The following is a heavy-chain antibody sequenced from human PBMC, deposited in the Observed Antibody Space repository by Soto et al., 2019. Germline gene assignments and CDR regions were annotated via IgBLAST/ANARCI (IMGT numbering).Heavy chain of an antibody. V-gene: IGHV3-7*01. D-gene: IGHD3-3*01. CDR2: IKQDGSEK. CDR1: GFTFSSYW. CDR3: ARGALYDYWGGSNFDS. Sequence: GGSLRLSCAASGFTFSSYWMSWVRQAPGKGLEWVANIKQDGSEKYYVDSVKGRFTISRDNAKNSLYLQMDSLRADDTAVYYCARGALYDYWGGSNFDSWGQGTPVDVS. J-gene: IGHJ4*02.